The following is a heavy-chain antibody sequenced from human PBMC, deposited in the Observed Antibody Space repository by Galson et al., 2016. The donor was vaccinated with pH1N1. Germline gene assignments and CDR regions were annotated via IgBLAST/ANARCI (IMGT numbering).Heavy chain of an antibody. CDR2: IIPIFNTA. CDR3: AREDYYDTDLSNWYFDL. Sequence: SVKVSCKASGGTFGSYGINWVRQAPGQGLEWMGGIIPIFNTAKYAQNFQGRVTITADESTTTAYMELSSLRSEDTAVYYCAREDYYDTDLSNWYFDLWGRGTLLTVSS. CDR1: GGTFGSYG. D-gene: IGHD3-22*01. J-gene: IGHJ2*01. V-gene: IGHV1-69*13.